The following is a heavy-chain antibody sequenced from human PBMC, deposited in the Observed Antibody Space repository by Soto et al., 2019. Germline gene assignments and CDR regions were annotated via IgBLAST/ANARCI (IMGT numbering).Heavy chain of an antibody. CDR3: ARNHSGPQYHYYYYGRDV. D-gene: IGHD6-19*01. J-gene: IGHJ6*02. Sequence: QVQLVQSGAEVKKPGASVKVSCKASGNTFTNYAIHWVRQAPGQRLEWMGWINAGNGNTKYSQKFQGRVTITRDTSASTAYMELSSLRSEDTAVYYCARNHSGPQYHYYYYGRDVWGQGTTVTVSS. CDR2: INAGNGNT. CDR1: GNTFTNYA. V-gene: IGHV1-3*01.